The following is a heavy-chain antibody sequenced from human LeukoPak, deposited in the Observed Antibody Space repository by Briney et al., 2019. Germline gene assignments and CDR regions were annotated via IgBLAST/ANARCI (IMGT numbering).Heavy chain of an antibody. V-gene: IGHV1-46*01. D-gene: IGHD5-24*01. CDR1: GYTFTGYY. CDR2: INPCGDNT. Sequence: ASVKVSCKASGYTFTGYYMHWVRQAPGQRLEWMGLINPCGDNTDYAQNFQGRLTMTSDTSARTVYMELSSLRSDDTAVYYCARIRDGYNDAYDIWGQGTLVTVPS. CDR3: ARIRDGYNDAYDI. J-gene: IGHJ3*02.